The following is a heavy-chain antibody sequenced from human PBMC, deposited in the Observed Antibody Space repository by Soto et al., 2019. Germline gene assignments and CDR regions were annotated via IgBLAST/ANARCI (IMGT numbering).Heavy chain of an antibody. Sequence: SETLSLTCTVSGGSISSGDYYWSWIRQPPGKGLEWIGYIYYSGSTYYNPSLKSRVTISVDTSKNQFSLKLSSVTAADTAVYYCARDHYWGGDNWFDPGGQETLVTVSS. J-gene: IGHJ5*02. CDR1: GGSISSGDYY. D-gene: IGHD7-27*01. CDR3: ARDHYWGGDNWFDP. V-gene: IGHV4-30-4*01. CDR2: IYYSGST.